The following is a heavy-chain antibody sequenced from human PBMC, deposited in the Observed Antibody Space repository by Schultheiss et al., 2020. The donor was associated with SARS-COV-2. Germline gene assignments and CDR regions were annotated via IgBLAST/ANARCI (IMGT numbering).Heavy chain of an antibody. D-gene: IGHD2-15*01. CDR2: ISAYNGNT. V-gene: IGHV1-18*04. CDR1: GYTFTGYY. J-gene: IGHJ6*02. CDR3: AREGYCSGGSCYWVDGMDV. Sequence: ASVKVSCKASGYTFTGYYMHWVRQAPGQGLEWMGWISAYNGNTNYAQKLQGRVTMTTDTSTSTAYMELRSLRSDDTAVYYCAREGYCSGGSCYWVDGMDVWGQGTTVTVSS.